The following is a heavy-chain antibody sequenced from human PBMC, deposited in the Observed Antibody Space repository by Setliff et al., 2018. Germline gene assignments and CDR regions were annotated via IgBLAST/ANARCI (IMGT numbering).Heavy chain of an antibody. CDR3: ARDLGSGSYYYYYGMDV. CDR1: GNSVSSVSYY. V-gene: IGHV4-61*01. D-gene: IGHD1-26*01. Sequence: SETLSLTCTVSGNSVSSVSYYWSWIRQPPGKGLEWIGYIYYSGSTNYNPSLKSRVTISVDTSKNQFSLKLSSVTAADTAVYYCARDLGSGSYYYYYGMDVWGQGTTVTVSS. J-gene: IGHJ6*02. CDR2: IYYSGST.